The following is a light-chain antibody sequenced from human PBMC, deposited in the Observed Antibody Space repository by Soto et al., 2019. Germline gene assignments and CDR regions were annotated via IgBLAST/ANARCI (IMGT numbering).Light chain of an antibody. Sequence: QSVLTQPPSASGTPGQRVTISCSGSSSNIGSNTVNWYQQLPGTAPKLLIYSNNQRPSGVPDRFSGSKSGTSASLAISGLQSEDEAVYYCAAWDESLNAVVFGGGTKVTVL. J-gene: IGLJ2*01. CDR2: SNN. CDR3: AAWDESLNAVV. V-gene: IGLV1-44*01. CDR1: SSNIGSNT.